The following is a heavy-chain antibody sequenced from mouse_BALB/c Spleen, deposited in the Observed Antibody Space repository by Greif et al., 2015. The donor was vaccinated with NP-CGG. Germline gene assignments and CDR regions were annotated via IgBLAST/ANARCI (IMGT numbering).Heavy chain of an antibody. J-gene: IGHJ4*01. CDR2: ISNGGGST. CDR3: ARHRGYYAMDY. V-gene: IGHV5-12*02. CDR1: GFTFSDYY. D-gene: IGHD3-1*01. Sequence: EVKLVESGGGLVQPGGSLKLSCATSGFTFSDYYMYWVRQTPEKRLEWVAYISNGGGSTYYPDTVKGRFTISRDNAKNTLYLQMSRLKSEDTAMYYCARHRGYYAMDYWGQGTSVTVSS.